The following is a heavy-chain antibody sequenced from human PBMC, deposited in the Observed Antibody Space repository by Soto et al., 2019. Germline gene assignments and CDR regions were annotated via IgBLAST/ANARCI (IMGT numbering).Heavy chain of an antibody. CDR2: IRANNGNT. D-gene: IGHD6-25*01. V-gene: IGHV1-18*01. CDR3: AAALPTTDV. Sequence: QVQLVQSGAEVKKPWASVKVSCKASGYTFTSYGISWVRQTPGQGIEWKGWIRANNGNTNFAQKRQDRVTMTTDTSTRAAYIELRSLRSDDTAVYYCAAALPTTDVRGRGTTV. CDR1: GYTFTSYG. J-gene: IGHJ6*02.